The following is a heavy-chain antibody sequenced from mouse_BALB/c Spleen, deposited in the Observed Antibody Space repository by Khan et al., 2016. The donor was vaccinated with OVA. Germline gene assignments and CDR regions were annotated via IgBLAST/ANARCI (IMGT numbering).Heavy chain of an antibody. Sequence: QIQLVQSGPELTKPGETVKISCKASGYTFTNYGMNWVKQAPGKGLKWMGWINTNTGETTYAEEFKGRFAFSLETSANTAFLLINNLKNEDTATYFCARLLRTAYPLYYYALDYWGQGTSVTVSS. D-gene: IGHD1-1*01. CDR3: ARLLRTAYPLYYYALDY. J-gene: IGHJ4*01. CDR1: GYTFTNYG. V-gene: IGHV9-3*02. CDR2: INTNTGET.